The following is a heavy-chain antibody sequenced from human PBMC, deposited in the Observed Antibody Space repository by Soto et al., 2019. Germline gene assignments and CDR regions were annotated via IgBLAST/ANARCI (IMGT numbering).Heavy chain of an antibody. V-gene: IGHV1-18*01. D-gene: IGHD5-12*01. CDR2: ISIYNGNT. CDR3: SRDDQDIVAIAF. CDR1: GYDFTKYG. J-gene: IGHJ4*02. Sequence: QVELVQSGPEVKTPGASVKGSCKTSGYDFTKYGLTWVRQAPGHGLEMVGWISIYNGNTKYGAKVQGRVTMTRDVSASTASMELTGLTSDDTAIYYCSRDDQDIVAIAFCGKGTPVTVSS.